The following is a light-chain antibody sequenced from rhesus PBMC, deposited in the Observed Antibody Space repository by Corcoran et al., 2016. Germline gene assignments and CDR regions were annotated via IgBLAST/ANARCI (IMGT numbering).Light chain of an antibody. CDR1: SSDVGGSNY. Sequence: QSAPTQPPSVSGSPGQSVTISCTGTSSDVGGSNYVSWYQQHPGKAPKLMIYEVTKRPSGVSDRFSGSRSGNTASLTISGLQAEDGADYYCCSYTTSNTDVFGSGTKLTVL. CDR2: EVT. V-gene: IGLV2S7*01. J-gene: IGLJ6*01. CDR3: CSYTTSNTDV.